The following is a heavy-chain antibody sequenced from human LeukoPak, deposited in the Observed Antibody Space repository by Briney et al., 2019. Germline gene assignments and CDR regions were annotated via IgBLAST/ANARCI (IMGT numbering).Heavy chain of an antibody. CDR1: GYSISNDYY. D-gene: IGHD2-15*01. CDR3: ARGTDCSGGDNCYSPSAFDI. CDR2: IYHSGST. J-gene: IGHJ3*02. V-gene: IGHV4-38-2*02. Sequence: SETLSLTCTVSGYSISNDYYWGWIRQPPGKGLEWIGSIYHSGSTYYNPSLKSRVTISVDTSKNQFSLKVRSVTAADTAVYYCARGTDCSGGDNCYSPSAFDIWGQGIVVTISS.